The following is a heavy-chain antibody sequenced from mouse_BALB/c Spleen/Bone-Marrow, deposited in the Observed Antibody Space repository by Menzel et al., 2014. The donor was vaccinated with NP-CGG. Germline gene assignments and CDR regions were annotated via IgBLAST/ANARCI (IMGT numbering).Heavy chain of an antibody. D-gene: IGHD1-2*01. CDR3: VRSRLRDWYFDV. V-gene: IGHV1S56*01. CDR2: VFPGDSTT. Sequence: VQLVESGVELVKPGASVKLSCKASGNTFTSYDINWVRQRPEQGHEWIGWVFPGDSTTKYNEKFKGKATLTTDKSSSTVHMQRSRLTSEDSAVYFCVRSRLRDWYFDVWGAGTTVTISS. CDR1: GNTFTSYD. J-gene: IGHJ1*01.